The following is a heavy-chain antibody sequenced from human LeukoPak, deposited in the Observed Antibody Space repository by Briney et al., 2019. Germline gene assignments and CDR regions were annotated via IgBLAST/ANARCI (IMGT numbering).Heavy chain of an antibody. D-gene: IGHD2-2*01. J-gene: IGHJ5*01. CDR3: ARGEPQLPGDS. V-gene: IGHV3-7*03. CDR1: GFTFSSYW. Sequence: GGSLRLSCAASGFTFSSYWMSWVRQAPGKGLEWVANINQDGSEKYYVDSVKCRFTISRDNAKTSLYLQMNSLRAEDTAVYCCARGEPQLPGDSWGEGAPCTVSS. CDR2: INQDGSEK.